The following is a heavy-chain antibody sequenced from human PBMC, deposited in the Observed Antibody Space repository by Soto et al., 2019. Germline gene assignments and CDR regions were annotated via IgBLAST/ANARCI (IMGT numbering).Heavy chain of an antibody. V-gene: IGHV1-2*04. J-gene: IGHJ5*02. CDR1: GYTFTGYY. CDR3: AREHCSGGSCKYWLDP. CDR2: INPNSGGT. Sequence: ASVKVSCKASGYTFTGYYMHWVRQAPGQGLEWMGWINPNSGGTNYAQKFQGWVTMTRDTSISTAYMELSRLRSDDTAVYYCAREHCSGGSCKYWLDPWGQGTLVTVSS. D-gene: IGHD2-15*01.